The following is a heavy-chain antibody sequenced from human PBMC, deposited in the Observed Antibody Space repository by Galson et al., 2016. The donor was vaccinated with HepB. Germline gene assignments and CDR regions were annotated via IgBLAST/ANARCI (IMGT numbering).Heavy chain of an antibody. D-gene: IGHD5-24*01. J-gene: IGHJ4*02. V-gene: IGHV1-69*13. CDR2: IIPIFGTA. Sequence: SVKVSCKASGGTFSNYAINWVRQAPGQGLEWMGEIIPIFGTAIYAQKFQGRVTMTADESTSTAYMELSSLRSEDTAVYYCTRDRRVTREFDYWGQGTLVTVSS. CDR3: TRDRRVTREFDY. CDR1: GGTFSNYA.